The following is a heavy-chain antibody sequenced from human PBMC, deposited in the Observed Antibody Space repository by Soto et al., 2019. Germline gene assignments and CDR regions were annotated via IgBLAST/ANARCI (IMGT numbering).Heavy chain of an antibody. J-gene: IGHJ6*02. CDR3: LGWRSSSRYYYYGMDV. CDR1: GGTFSSYA. D-gene: IGHD6-6*01. Sequence: QVQLVQSGAEVKKPGSSVKVSCKASGGTFSSYAISWVRQAPGQGLEWMGGIIPIFGTADYAQKFQGRVTITADKSTSTAYMELSSLRSEDTAVYYCLGWRSSSRYYYYGMDVCGQGTTVTVSS. V-gene: IGHV1-69*06. CDR2: IIPIFGTA.